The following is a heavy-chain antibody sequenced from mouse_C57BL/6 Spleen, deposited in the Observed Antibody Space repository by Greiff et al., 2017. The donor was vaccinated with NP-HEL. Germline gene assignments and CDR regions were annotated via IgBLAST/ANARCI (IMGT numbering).Heavy chain of an antibody. Sequence: VKVVESGPGLVAPSQSLSITCTVSGFSLTSYGVHWVRQPPGKGLEWLVVIWSDGSTTYNSALKSRLSISKDNSKSQVFLKMNSLQTDDTAMYYCASLHSDYDPWFAYWGQGTLVTVSA. CDR1: GFSLTSYG. J-gene: IGHJ3*01. CDR2: IWSDGST. D-gene: IGHD2-4*01. CDR3: ASLHSDYDPWFAY. V-gene: IGHV2-6*03.